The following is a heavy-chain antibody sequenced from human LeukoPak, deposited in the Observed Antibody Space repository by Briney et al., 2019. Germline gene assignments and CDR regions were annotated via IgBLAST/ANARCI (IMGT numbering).Heavy chain of an antibody. V-gene: IGHV3-33*01. Sequence: GGSLRLSCAASGFTFRSYGMHWVRQAPGKGLDWVAGVYYDGNTQYYADSVKGRYTISRDNSKNTLYLQMNSLRAEDTAVYYCARSDCSSNSCYFVFDAWGQGTLVTVSS. CDR3: ARSDCSSNSCYFVFDA. CDR2: VYYDGNTQ. J-gene: IGHJ4*02. CDR1: GFTFRSYG. D-gene: IGHD2-2*01.